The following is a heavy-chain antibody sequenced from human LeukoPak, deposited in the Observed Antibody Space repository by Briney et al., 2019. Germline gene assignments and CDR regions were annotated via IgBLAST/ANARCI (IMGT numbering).Heavy chain of an antibody. CDR1: GYSISSGYY. CDR2: IYHSGST. Sequence: SETLSLTCAVSGYSISSGYYWGWIRQPPGKGLEWIGSIYHSGSTYYNPSLKSRVTISVDTSKNQFSLKLSSVTAADTAVYYCARHPDIVVVPAALNWKPGGYYFDYWGHGTLVTVSS. J-gene: IGHJ4*01. CDR3: ARHPDIVVVPAALNWKPGGYYFDY. V-gene: IGHV4-38-2*01. D-gene: IGHD2-2*01.